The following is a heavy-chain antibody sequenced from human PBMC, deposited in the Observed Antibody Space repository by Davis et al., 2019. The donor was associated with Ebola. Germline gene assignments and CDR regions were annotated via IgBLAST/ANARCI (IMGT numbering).Heavy chain of an antibody. J-gene: IGHJ3*02. Sequence: AASVKVSCKASGYTFTGYYMHWVRQAPGLGLEWMGRINPNTGGTNYAQKFQGRVTMTRDTSISTAYMELSSLRSEDTALYYCTTPGGQDSGYDVFDIWGQGTMVTVSS. D-gene: IGHD5-12*01. V-gene: IGHV1-2*06. CDR2: INPNTGGT. CDR1: GYTFTGYY. CDR3: TTPGGQDSGYDVFDI.